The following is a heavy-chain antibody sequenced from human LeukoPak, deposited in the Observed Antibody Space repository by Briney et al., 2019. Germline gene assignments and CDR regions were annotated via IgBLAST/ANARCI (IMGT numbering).Heavy chain of an antibody. CDR3: AKNAGYSYGLYYFDY. CDR2: LISSGAVT. CDR1: GFPFSNYA. D-gene: IGHD5-18*01. V-gene: IGHV3-23*01. J-gene: IGHJ4*02. Sequence: GGSLRLSCAASGFPFSNYAMSWVRQAPGKGLEWVSSLISSGAVTYYADSVKSRFTISRDNSKNTVHLQMDSLRAEDSAVYYCAKNAGYSYGLYYFDYWGQGTLVTVSS.